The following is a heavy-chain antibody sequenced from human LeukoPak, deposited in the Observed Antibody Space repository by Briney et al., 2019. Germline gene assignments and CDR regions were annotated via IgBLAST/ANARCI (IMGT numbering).Heavy chain of an antibody. V-gene: IGHV3-66*01. J-gene: IGHJ6*02. CDR3: ARVGGSRNYPYYYYGMDV. CDR1: GFTVSSNY. CDR2: IYSGGST. D-gene: IGHD3-16*02. Sequence: PGGSLRLSCAASGFTVSSNYISWVRQAPGKELQWVSVIYSGGSTYYADFVKGRFTISRDNSKNTLFLQMNSLRAEDTAVYYCARVGGSRNYPYYYYGMDVWGQGTTVTVSS.